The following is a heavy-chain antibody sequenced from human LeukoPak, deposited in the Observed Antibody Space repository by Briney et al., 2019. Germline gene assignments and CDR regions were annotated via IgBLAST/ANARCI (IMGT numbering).Heavy chain of an antibody. D-gene: IGHD3-22*01. Sequence: PGGSLRLSCAASGFTFSSYSMNWVRQAPGKGLEWVSSISSSSSYIYYADSVEGRFTISRDNAKNSLYLQMNSLRAEDTAVYYCARDSYYYDSSGYYPPPFWGQGTLVTVSS. CDR2: ISSSSSYI. J-gene: IGHJ4*02. CDR1: GFTFSSYS. V-gene: IGHV3-21*01. CDR3: ARDSYYYDSSGYYPPPF.